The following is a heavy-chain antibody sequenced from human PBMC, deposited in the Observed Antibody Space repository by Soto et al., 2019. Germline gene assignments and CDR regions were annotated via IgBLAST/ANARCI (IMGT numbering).Heavy chain of an antibody. J-gene: IGHJ4*02. CDR2: IYYSGST. CDR1: GGSISSSSYY. D-gene: IGHD6-13*01. CDR3: ARHGYERRQRLVFAY. Sequence: PSETLSLTCTVSGGSISSSSYYWGWIRQPPGKGLEWIGSIYYSGSTYYNPSLKSRVTISVDTSKNQFSLKLSSVTAADTAVYYCARHGYERRQRLVFAYWGQGTLVTV. V-gene: IGHV4-39*01.